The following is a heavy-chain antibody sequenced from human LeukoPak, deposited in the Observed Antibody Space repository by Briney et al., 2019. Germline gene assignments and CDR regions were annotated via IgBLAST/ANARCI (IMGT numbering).Heavy chain of an antibody. D-gene: IGHD6-13*01. J-gene: IGHJ4*02. CDR1: GYTFSSYA. V-gene: IGHV3-23*01. Sequence: GGSQRLSCAASGYTFSSYAMSRVRQAPGRGLEWVSSVDGGGGTYYADSVKGRFTISRDNSKDTLYLQTNGLRAEDTAVYFCAKQSAGSAAWYSLHYDFWGQGTLVTVSS. CDR3: AKQSAGSAAWYSLHYDF. CDR2: VDGGGGT.